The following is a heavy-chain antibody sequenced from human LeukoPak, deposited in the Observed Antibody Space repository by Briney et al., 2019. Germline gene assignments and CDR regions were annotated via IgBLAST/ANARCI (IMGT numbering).Heavy chain of an antibody. D-gene: IGHD1-14*01. V-gene: IGHV3-74*01. CDR3: ARDVYGLGDY. CDR2: INSDGSGP. CDR1: GFTFSNYW. Sequence: GGSLRLSCVASGFTFSNYWMHWVRQAPEKGLMWVSKINSDGSGPDYADSVKGRFTISRDNAKNTLYLQMNSLRAEGTAVYYCARDVYGLGDYWGQGTLVTVSS. J-gene: IGHJ4*02.